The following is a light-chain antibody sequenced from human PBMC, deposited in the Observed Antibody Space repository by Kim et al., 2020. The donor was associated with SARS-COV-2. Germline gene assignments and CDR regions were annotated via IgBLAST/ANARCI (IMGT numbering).Light chain of an antibody. CDR1: SEYKTYA. CDR3: LTWGPGIRV. Sequence: QPVLTQSPSASASLGTSVKLTCTLSSEYKTYAIAWHQQLPEKGPRYLMNVDSDGSHTRGDGIPDRFSGFSSGAERYLTISSLQPEDEADYYCLTWGPGIRVFGGGTQLTVL. J-gene: IGLJ2*01. CDR2: VDSDGSH. V-gene: IGLV4-69*01.